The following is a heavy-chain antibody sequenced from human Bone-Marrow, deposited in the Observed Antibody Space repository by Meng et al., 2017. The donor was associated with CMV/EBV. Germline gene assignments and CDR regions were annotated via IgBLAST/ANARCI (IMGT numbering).Heavy chain of an antibody. Sequence: SGGTLIRYAISWVRHAPGQGLEWMGGIIPIFGTANYAQTFQRRVTITTNESTRTAYMELSRLRSEDTAVYYCARTYYYDSSGYYFDYWGQGTLVTVSS. CDR3: ARTYYYDSSGYYFDY. J-gene: IGHJ4*02. CDR2: IIPIFGTA. CDR1: GGTLIRYA. V-gene: IGHV1-69*05. D-gene: IGHD3-22*01.